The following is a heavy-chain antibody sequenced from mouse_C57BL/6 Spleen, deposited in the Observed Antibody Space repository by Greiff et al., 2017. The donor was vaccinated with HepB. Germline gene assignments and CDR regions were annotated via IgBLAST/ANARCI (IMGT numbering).Heavy chain of an antibody. CDR3: ARIYGNYPYAMDY. Sequence: VQLQQSGAELVRPGSSVKLSCKASGYTFTSYWMHWVKQRPIQGLEWIGNIDPSDSETHYNQKFKDKATLTVDTSSSTAYMQLSSLTSEDSAVYYCARIYGNYPYAMDYWGQGTSVTVSS. CDR1: GYTFTSYW. J-gene: IGHJ4*01. V-gene: IGHV1-52*01. D-gene: IGHD2-1*01. CDR2: IDPSDSET.